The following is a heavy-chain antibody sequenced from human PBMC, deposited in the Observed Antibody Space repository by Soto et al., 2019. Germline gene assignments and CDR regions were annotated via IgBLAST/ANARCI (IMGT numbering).Heavy chain of an antibody. V-gene: IGHV4-30-4*01. CDR2: TSFSGYT. J-gene: IGHJ4*02. D-gene: IGHD3-22*01. Sequence: QVQLQESGPGLVKPSQTLSLTCTVSGDSVSGGDSYWSWIRQPPGKALEWIGYTSFSGYTSYTPSLKSRATISVDLTKSQFSRRLTSVTAADTAIHYCVRGGNPYHYATSGPGTFDKWGQGTLVSVSS. CDR1: GDSVSGGDSY. CDR3: VRGGNPYHYATSGPGTFDK.